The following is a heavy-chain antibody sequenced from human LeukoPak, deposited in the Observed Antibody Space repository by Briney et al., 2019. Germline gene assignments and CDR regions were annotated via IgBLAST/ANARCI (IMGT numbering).Heavy chain of an antibody. V-gene: IGHV3-30-3*01. Sequence: PGKSLRLSCAVSGFTFSTYAMHWVRQAPGKGLEWVAVISYDGSNKYYADSVKGRFTISRDNSKNTLYLQMNSLRAEDAAVYYCASGFCSGGSCYEGWDWFDPWGQGTLVTVSS. CDR2: ISYDGSNK. CDR3: ASGFCSGGSCYEGWDWFDP. J-gene: IGHJ5*02. D-gene: IGHD2-15*01. CDR1: GFTFSTYA.